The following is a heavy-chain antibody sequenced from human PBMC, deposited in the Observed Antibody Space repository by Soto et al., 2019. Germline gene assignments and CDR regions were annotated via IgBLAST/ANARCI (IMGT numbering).Heavy chain of an antibody. CDR3: ARSPGYSSDWYYFDL. Sequence: QVQLVQYGAEVKKPGASVKVSCEASGYTFIDYYMHWVRQAPGQGFEWMGRISPKSGGTNYAQKFQGRVTMTWDTSLNTAYMELSSLISEDTAVYYCARSPGYSSDWYYFDLWGQGTLVTVSS. CDR1: GYTFIDYY. J-gene: IGHJ4*02. CDR2: ISPKSGGT. D-gene: IGHD6-13*01. V-gene: IGHV1-2*02.